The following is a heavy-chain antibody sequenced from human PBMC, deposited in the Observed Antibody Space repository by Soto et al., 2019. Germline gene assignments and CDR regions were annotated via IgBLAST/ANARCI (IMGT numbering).Heavy chain of an antibody. J-gene: IGHJ6*02. CDR3: ARGYCRSTSCYHGMDV. CDR2: IYHSGST. V-gene: IGHV4-38-2*01. CDR1: GYSISSGYY. D-gene: IGHD2-2*01. Sequence: SETLSLTCAVSGYSISSGYYWGWIRQPPGRGLEWIGSIYHSGSTYYNPSLKSRVTISVDTSKNQFSLKLSSVTAADTAVYYCARGYCRSTSCYHGMDVWGQGTRVPVYS.